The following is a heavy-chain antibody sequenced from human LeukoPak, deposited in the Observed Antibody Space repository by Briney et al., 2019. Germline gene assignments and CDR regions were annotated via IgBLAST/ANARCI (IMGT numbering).Heavy chain of an antibody. J-gene: IGHJ4*02. CDR3: AKRTPYSSGSYYFDY. CDR1: GFTFDSYA. V-gene: IGHV3-23*01. Sequence: PGGSLRLSCAASGFTFDSYAMSWVRQAPGKGLEWVSAISASGYNTYYADSVKGRLTISRDNSQNTLYLQMNSLRAEDTAVYYCAKRTPYSSGSYYFDYWGQGTLVTVSS. CDR2: ISASGYNT. D-gene: IGHD3-22*01.